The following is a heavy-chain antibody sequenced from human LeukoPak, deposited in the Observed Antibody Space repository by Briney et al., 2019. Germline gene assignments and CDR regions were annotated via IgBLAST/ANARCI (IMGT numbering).Heavy chain of an antibody. CDR1: GFTFSNYW. CDR2: IKFDGSEK. CDR3: ARDRDSSGGDAFDI. Sequence: GGSLRLSCAGSGFTFSNYWMSWVRQAPGKGLEWVANIKFDGSEKHYVDSVKGRFTISRDNAKTSLFLQMNSLRAEDTAVYYCARDRDSSGGDAFDIWGQGTMVTVSS. J-gene: IGHJ3*02. D-gene: IGHD3-22*01. V-gene: IGHV3-7*01.